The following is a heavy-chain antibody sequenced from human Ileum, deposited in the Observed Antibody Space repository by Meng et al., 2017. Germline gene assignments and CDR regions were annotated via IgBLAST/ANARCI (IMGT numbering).Heavy chain of an antibody. J-gene: IGHJ4*02. D-gene: IGHD2-2*01. CDR2: IHYTGST. Sequence: QVQLQESGPGLVKASQTPSLTCTVSGGPIGSAAYYWTWIRQHPAKGLGWIGYIHYTGSTSYNPSLESRTSTSIDTSNNQFSLKVTSVTAADTAVYYCARGVSAAGLFDNWGPGTLVTVSS. V-gene: IGHV4-31*03. CDR1: GGPIGSAAYY. CDR3: ARGVSAAGLFDN.